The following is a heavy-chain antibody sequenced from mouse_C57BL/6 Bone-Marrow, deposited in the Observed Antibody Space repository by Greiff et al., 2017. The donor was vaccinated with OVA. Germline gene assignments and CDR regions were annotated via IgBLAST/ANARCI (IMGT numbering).Heavy chain of an antibody. V-gene: IGHV5-4*01. CDR1: GFTFSSYA. J-gene: IGHJ3*01. CDR2: ISDGGSYT. Sequence: EVKLVESGGGLVKPGGSLKLSCAASGFTFSSYAMSWVRQTPEKRLEWVATISDGGSYTYYPDNLKGRFTISRDNAKNNLYLQMSHLKSEDTAMYYCARDGYYGRAYWGQGTLVTVSA. D-gene: IGHD1-1*01. CDR3: ARDGYYGRAY.